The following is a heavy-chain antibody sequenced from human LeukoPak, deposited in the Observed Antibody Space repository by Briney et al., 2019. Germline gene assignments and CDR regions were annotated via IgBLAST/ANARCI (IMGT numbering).Heavy chain of an antibody. V-gene: IGHV3-33*01. CDR3: ARDMGRAWYGPPDY. J-gene: IGHJ4*02. CDR1: GFIFSNYG. Sequence: PGGSLRLSCAASGFIFSNYGMHWVRQAPGKRLEWVAVIWNDGSETFHADSVKGRFRIARDNSKNTLYLQMNGLRAEDTAVYFCARDMGRAWYGPPDYWGRGTLVTVSS. CDR2: IWNDGSET. D-gene: IGHD6-13*01.